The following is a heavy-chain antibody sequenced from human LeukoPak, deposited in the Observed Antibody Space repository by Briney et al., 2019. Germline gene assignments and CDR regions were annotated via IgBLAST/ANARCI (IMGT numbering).Heavy chain of an antibody. CDR1: GFMFSSYA. V-gene: IGHV3-23*01. D-gene: IGHD3-22*01. CDR3: AKDRYDSSGYYPRSDF. CDR2: ISGDGGST. Sequence: GGSLRLSCAASGFMFSSYAMTWVRQAPGKGLEWVSLISGDGGSTYYADSVKGRFTISRDNSKNTLYLQMNSLRAGDTALYYCAKDRYDSSGYYPRSDFWGRGTLVTVSS. J-gene: IGHJ2*01.